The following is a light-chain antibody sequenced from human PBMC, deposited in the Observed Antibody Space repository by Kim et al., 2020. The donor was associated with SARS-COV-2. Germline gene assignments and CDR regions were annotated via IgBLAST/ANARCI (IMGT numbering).Light chain of an antibody. CDR3: QAWDSSTVV. CDR1: KLGDKY. Sequence: VSPGKTASITGSGDKLGDKYACLDQKKPGQSPVLVIYQDSKRPSGVPERFSGANSGNTATLTISGTQAMDEADYYCQAWDSSTVVFGGGTQLTVL. CDR2: QDS. J-gene: IGLJ2*01. V-gene: IGLV3-1*01.